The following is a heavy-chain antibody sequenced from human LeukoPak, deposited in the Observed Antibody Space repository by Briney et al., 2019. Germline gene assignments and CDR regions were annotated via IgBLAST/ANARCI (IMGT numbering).Heavy chain of an antibody. CDR2: FDPEDGET. D-gene: IGHD3-3*01. CDR3: ATVDDFWSGSFDY. J-gene: IGHJ4*02. CDR1: GYTLTELS. V-gene: IGHV1-24*01. Sequence: ASVKVSCKVSGYTLTELSMHWVRQAPGKWLEWMGGFDPEDGETIYAQKFQGRVTMTGDTSTDTAYMELSSLRSEDTAVYYCATVDDFWSGSFDYWGQGTLVTVSS.